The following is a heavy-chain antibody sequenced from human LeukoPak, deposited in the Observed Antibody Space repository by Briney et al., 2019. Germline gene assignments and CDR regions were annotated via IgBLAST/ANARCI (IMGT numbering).Heavy chain of an antibody. Sequence: GASVKVSCKASGYTFTSYYLHWVRQAPGQGLEWMAIINPSGADTRYAQKFQGRVTMTRHMSTSTVYMELSSLRSEDTAVYFCARDGTPAFYYYMDVWGKGTTVTISS. CDR2: INPSGADT. V-gene: IGHV1-46*01. CDR1: GYTFTSYY. J-gene: IGHJ6*03. CDR3: ARDGTPAFYYYMDV.